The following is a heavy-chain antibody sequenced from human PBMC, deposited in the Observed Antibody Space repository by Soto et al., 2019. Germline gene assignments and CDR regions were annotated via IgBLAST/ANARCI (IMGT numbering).Heavy chain of an antibody. CDR3: ARGGGYDSFDY. Sequence: SETLSLTCNVSGASVSSGSHYWSWIRQPPGKGLEWIGYISHLENTYLHPSFKSRLTMSIDRTRNQFSLKLSSVTAADMAVYYCARGGGYDSFDYWGQGVLVTVSS. CDR2: ISHLENT. CDR1: GASVSSGSHY. J-gene: IGHJ4*02. V-gene: IGHV4-30-2*01. D-gene: IGHD5-12*01.